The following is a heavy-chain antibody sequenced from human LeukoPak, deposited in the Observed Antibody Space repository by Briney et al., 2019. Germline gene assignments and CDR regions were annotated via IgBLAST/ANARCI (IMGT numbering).Heavy chain of an antibody. Sequence: SETLSLTCTVSGGSISSSSYYWGWIRQPPGKGLEGIVSSYYSGSTYYNPYLKSRVTISVDTSKNQFSLKLSSVTAADTAVYYCARGGTAITIFGVVKYMDVWGKGTTVTVSS. J-gene: IGHJ6*03. CDR2: SYYSGST. D-gene: IGHD3-3*01. V-gene: IGHV4-39*07. CDR3: ARGGTAITIFGVVKYMDV. CDR1: GGSISSSSYY.